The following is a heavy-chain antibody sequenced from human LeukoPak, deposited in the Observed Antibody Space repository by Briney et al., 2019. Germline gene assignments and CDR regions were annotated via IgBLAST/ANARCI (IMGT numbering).Heavy chain of an antibody. CDR3: ARDLEGYCSGGSCYSHWFDP. V-gene: IGHV4-59*01. CDR2: IYYSGST. Sequence: SETLSLTCTVSGGSISSYYWSWIRQPPGKGLEWIGDIYYSGSTNYNPSLKSRVTISVDTSKNQFSLKLSSVTAADTAVYYCARDLEGYCSGGSCYSHWFDPWGQGTLVTVSS. J-gene: IGHJ5*02. D-gene: IGHD2-15*01. CDR1: GGSISSYY.